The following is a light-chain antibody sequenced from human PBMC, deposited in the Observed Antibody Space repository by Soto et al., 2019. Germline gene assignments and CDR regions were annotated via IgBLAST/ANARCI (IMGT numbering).Light chain of an antibody. CDR2: GAS. V-gene: IGKV3-20*01. Sequence: EIVMTKSPATLSVSPGERAALSCMASQSVSSNYLAWYQQEPGQAPRLLIYGASSRATGIPDRFSGSGSGTDFTLTISRLEPEDFAVYYCQQYGSSSWTFGQGTKVDI. CDR3: QQYGSSSWT. CDR1: QSVSSNY. J-gene: IGKJ1*01.